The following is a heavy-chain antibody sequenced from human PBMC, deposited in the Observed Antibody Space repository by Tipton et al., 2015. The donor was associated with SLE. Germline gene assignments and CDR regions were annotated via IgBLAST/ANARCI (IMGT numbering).Heavy chain of an antibody. CDR3: AKSSSWSAEYFQH. D-gene: IGHD6-13*01. CDR1: GFTFSSYG. V-gene: IGHV3-30*02. Sequence: SLRLSCAASGFTFSSYGMHWVRQAPGKGLEWVAFIRYDGSNKYYADSVKGRFTISRDNSKNSLYLQMNSLRTEDTALYYCAKSSSWSAEYFQHWGQGTLVTVSS. J-gene: IGHJ1*01. CDR2: IRYDGSNK.